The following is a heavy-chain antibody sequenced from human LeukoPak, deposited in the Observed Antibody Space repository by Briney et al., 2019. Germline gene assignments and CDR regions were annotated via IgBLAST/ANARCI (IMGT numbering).Heavy chain of an antibody. D-gene: IGHD3-10*01. CDR2: IYPGDSDT. V-gene: IGHV5-51*01. CDR1: GYSFTDYW. Sequence: GESLKISCQSSGYSFTDYWIGWVRQMPGKGLEWMGIIYPGDSDTRYGPSFQGRVTISADKSISTAYLQWSSLKASDTAMYYCARRSSGSGLDYWGQGSLVTVSS. J-gene: IGHJ4*02. CDR3: ARRSSGSGLDY.